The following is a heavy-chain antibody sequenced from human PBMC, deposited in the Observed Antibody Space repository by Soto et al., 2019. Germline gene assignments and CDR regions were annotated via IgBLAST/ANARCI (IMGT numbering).Heavy chain of an antibody. CDR1: GYTFTSYG. D-gene: IGHD1-26*01. CDR3: ARSSEWELLGYYYGMDV. Sequence: ASVKVSCKASGYTFTSYGISWVRQAPGQGLEWMGWISAYNGNTNYAQKLQGRVTMTTDTSTSTAYMELRSLRSDDTAVYYCARSSEWELLGYYYGMDVWGQGTTVTVSS. J-gene: IGHJ6*02. V-gene: IGHV1-18*01. CDR2: ISAYNGNT.